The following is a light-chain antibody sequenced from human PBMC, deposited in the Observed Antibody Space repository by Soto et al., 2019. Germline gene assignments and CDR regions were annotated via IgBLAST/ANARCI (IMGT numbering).Light chain of an antibody. V-gene: IGKV3-11*01. CDR2: DAS. Sequence: EIVLTQSPATLSLSPGEIATLSCRASQSVSSYLACYQQKPGQAPRLLIYDASNRATGIPARFSGSGSGTDFTLAIGSLEPEDFAVYYCQQRSFGGGTKVEIK. CDR3: QQRS. J-gene: IGKJ4*01. CDR1: QSVSSY.